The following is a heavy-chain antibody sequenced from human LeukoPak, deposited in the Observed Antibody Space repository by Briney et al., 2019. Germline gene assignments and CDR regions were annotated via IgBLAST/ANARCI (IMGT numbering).Heavy chain of an antibody. D-gene: IGHD6-13*01. CDR1: GFTFSSYA. CDR2: ISGSGGST. Sequence: GGSLRLSCAASGFTFSSYAMSWVRQAPGKGLEWVSAISGSGGSTYYADSVKGRFTISRDNAKNSLYLQMNSLRAEDTAVYYCARCLLSAAAGTSFFDYWGQGTLVTVSS. CDR3: ARCLLSAAAGTSFFDY. V-gene: IGHV3-23*01. J-gene: IGHJ4*02.